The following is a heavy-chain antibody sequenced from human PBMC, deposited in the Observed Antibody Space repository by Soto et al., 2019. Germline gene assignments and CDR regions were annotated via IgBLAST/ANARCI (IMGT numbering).Heavy chain of an antibody. CDR2: ISSSSSTI. Sequence: EVQLVESGGGLVQPGGSLRLSCAASGFSFSSYEMNWVRQAPGKGLEWISYISSSSSTIYYADSVKGRFTISRDNAKNSLYLQMNSLRAEDTAVYYCASSEEYYDSSGHYYGSYFDYWGQGTLVTVSS. V-gene: IGHV3-48*03. CDR3: ASSEEYYDSSGHYYGSYFDY. J-gene: IGHJ4*02. CDR1: GFSFSSYE. D-gene: IGHD3-22*01.